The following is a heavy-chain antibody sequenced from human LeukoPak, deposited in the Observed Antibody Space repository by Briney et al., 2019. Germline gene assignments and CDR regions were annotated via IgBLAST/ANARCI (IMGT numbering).Heavy chain of an antibody. Sequence: ASVKVSCKASGYTFTSYYMHWVRQAPGQGLEWMGVINPSGGSTSYAQKFQGRVTVTRDTFTSSVYMELSSLRSEDTAVYYCARDLAQGFGELLTADVWGQGTTVTVSS. CDR3: ARDLAQGFGELLTADV. CDR1: GYTFTSYY. CDR2: INPSGGST. D-gene: IGHD3-10*01. J-gene: IGHJ6*02. V-gene: IGHV1-46*01.